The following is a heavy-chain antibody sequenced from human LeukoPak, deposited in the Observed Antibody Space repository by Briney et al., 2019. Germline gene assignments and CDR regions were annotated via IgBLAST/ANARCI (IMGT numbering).Heavy chain of an antibody. Sequence: GGSLRLSCAASGFTFSSYAMSWVRQAPGKGLEWVANIKPDGSEKFYVDSVKGRFTISRDNAKNSLFLQMDSLRADDTAMYFCARKTFYYDNTKGYFDFWGQGTLVSVSS. CDR1: GFTFSSYA. CDR2: IKPDGSEK. J-gene: IGHJ4*02. V-gene: IGHV3-7*01. D-gene: IGHD3-22*01. CDR3: ARKTFYYDNTKGYFDF.